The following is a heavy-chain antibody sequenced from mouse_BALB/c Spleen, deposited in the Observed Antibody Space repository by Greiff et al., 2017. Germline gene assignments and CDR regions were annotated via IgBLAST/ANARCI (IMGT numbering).Heavy chain of an antibody. J-gene: IGHJ2*01. CDR3: TRDNRYDEEEYYFDY. CDR1: GFTFSSYT. V-gene: IGHV5-6-4*01. CDR2: ISSGGSYT. Sequence: EVKLMESGGGLVKPGGSLKLSCAASGFTFSSYTMSWVRQTPEKRLEWVATISSGGSYTYYPDSVKGRFTISRDNAKNTLYLQMSSLKSEDTAMYYCTRDNRYDEEEYYFDYWGQGTTLTVSS. D-gene: IGHD2-14*01.